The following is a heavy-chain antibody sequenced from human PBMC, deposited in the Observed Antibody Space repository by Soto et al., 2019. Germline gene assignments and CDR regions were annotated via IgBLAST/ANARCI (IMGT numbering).Heavy chain of an antibody. J-gene: IGHJ4*02. CDR3: ARGRYLDSSDYWVANLPFDH. D-gene: IGHD3-22*01. CDR2: ISRSGRGSA. CDR1: GFTFNSYV. V-gene: IGHV3-23*01. Sequence: EVQLLESGGALVQPGGSLRLSCAASGFTFNSYVMTWVRQAPGEGLEWVSSISRSGRGSAYYADSVKGRFTISRDNSENTLFMQMNNLRDEDTALYYCARGRYLDSSDYWVANLPFDHWGLGTLVKVSS.